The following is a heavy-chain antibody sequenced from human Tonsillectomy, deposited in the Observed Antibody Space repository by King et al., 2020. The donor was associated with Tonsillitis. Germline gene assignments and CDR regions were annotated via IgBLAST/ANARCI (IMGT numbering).Heavy chain of an antibody. CDR1: GGSISTYY. Sequence: QLQESGPGLVKPSETLSLTCTVSGGSISTYYWSWIRQPPGKGLEWIGYIYYSGSTNYNPSLKCRFTISVDTSKNQLSLKLTSVTAADTAVYYCARARGKQLGLFDYWGQGTLVTVSS. D-gene: IGHD6-6*01. CDR2: IYYSGST. CDR3: ARARGKQLGLFDY. J-gene: IGHJ4*02. V-gene: IGHV4-59*01.